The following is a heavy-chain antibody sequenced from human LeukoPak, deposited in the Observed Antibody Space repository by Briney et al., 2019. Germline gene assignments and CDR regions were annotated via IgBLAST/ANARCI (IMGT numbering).Heavy chain of an antibody. CDR3: AREVSSGRTYYYYMDV. J-gene: IGHJ6*03. CDR2: IYYSGST. Sequence: SETLSLTCTVSGGSISSSSYYWGWIRQPPGKGLEWIGSIYYSGSTYYNPSLKSRVTISVDTSKNQFSLKLSSVTAADTAVYYCAREVSSGRTYYYYMDVWGKGTTVTVSS. CDR1: GGSISSSSYY. D-gene: IGHD6-19*01. V-gene: IGHV4-39*07.